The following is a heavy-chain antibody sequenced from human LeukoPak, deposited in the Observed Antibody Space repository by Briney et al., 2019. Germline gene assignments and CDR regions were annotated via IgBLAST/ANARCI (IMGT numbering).Heavy chain of an antibody. Sequence: SETLSLTCAVSGYSISSGYYWGWIRQPPGKGLEWIGSIYHSGSTYYNPSLKSRVTISVDTSKNQFSLKLSSVTAADTAVYYCARLFYDFWCGPPGGVDYWGQGTLVTVSS. D-gene: IGHD3-3*01. J-gene: IGHJ4*02. CDR3: ARLFYDFWCGPPGGVDY. V-gene: IGHV4-38-2*01. CDR1: GYSISSGYY. CDR2: IYHSGST.